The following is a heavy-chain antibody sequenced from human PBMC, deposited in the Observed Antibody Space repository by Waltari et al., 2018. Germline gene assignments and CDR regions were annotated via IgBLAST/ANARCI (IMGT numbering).Heavy chain of an antibody. CDR3: ARYNLGQWLVVRDAFDI. CDR1: GGSFRGYY. V-gene: IGHV4-34*01. Sequence: QVQLQQRGAGLLTPSETLSLTCAVYGGSFRGYYCLWSGQPSGKGLEWIGEINHSGSTNYNPSLKSRVTISVDTSKNQFSLKLSSVTAADTAVYYCARYNLGQWLVVRDAFDIWGQGTMVTVSS. CDR2: INHSGST. D-gene: IGHD6-19*01. J-gene: IGHJ3*02.